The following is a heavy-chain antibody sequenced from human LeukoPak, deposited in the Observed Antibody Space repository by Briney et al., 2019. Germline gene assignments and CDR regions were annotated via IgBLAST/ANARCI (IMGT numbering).Heavy chain of an antibody. CDR2: ISYDGSNK. J-gene: IGHJ4*02. CDR3: AKGIQLWSNYFDY. CDR1: GFTFSSYG. Sequence: PGRSLRLSCAASGFTFSSYGMHWVRQAPGKGLEWVAVISYDGSNKYYADSVKGRFTISRDNSKNTLYLQMNSLRAEDTAVYYCAKGIQLWSNYFDYWGQGTLVTVSS. D-gene: IGHD5-18*01. V-gene: IGHV3-30*18.